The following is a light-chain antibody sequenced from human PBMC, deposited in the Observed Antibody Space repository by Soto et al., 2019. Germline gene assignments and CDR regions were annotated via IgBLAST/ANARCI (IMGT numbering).Light chain of an antibody. J-gene: IGKJ4*01. CDR1: QSGSNTY. CDR3: QQYGISLT. V-gene: IGKV3-20*01. Sequence: EIVLTQSPGTLSLSPGERATLSCRASQSGSNTYLAWHQQKRGQAPRLLIYGASSRATGIPDRLSGSGSGTDFTLTISRLEPEDFAVYYCQQYGISLTFGGGTKVEIK. CDR2: GAS.